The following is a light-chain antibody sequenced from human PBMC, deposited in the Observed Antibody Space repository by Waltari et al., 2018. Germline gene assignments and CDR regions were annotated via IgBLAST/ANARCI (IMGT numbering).Light chain of an antibody. V-gene: IGKV3-11*01. CDR1: QNVDNY. CDR2: DAS. Sequence: EIVLTQSPGPVSLSPGERATLSCRASQNVDNYVACYQQRPGQTPKLLIYDASNRATGVPARFSGSGSGTDFTLTISGLEPEDFAVYYCQQRSSLLPVTFGGGTKVEIK. CDR3: QQRSSLLPVT. J-gene: IGKJ4*01.